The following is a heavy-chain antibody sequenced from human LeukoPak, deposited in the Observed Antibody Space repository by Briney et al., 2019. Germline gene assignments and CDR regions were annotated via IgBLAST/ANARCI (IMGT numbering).Heavy chain of an antibody. J-gene: IGHJ4*02. CDR1: GGSISSGDYY. CDR3: ARVGCSSTSCRTRPYYFDY. D-gene: IGHD2-2*01. V-gene: IGHV4-30-4*01. CDR2: IYYSGRT. Sequence: PSETLSLTCTVSGGSISSGDYYWSWIRQPPGKGLEWIGYIYYSGRTYYNPSLKSRVTISVDTSKNQFSLKLSSVTAADTAVYYCARVGCSSTSCRTRPYYFDYWGQGTLVTVSS.